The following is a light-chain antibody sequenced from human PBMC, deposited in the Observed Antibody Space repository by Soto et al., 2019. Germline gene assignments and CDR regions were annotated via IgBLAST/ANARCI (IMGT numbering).Light chain of an antibody. Sequence: EIVLTQSPATLSLSPGDRATLSCRASQSIGTYLAWYQQKPGQAPRLLIYDASNRATGIPARFSGSGSGTDFTFTISSLEPEDFAVYFCQHRSNSPPTWTFGQGTKVEIK. CDR1: QSIGTY. V-gene: IGKV3-11*01. J-gene: IGKJ1*01. CDR3: QHRSNSPPTWT. CDR2: DAS.